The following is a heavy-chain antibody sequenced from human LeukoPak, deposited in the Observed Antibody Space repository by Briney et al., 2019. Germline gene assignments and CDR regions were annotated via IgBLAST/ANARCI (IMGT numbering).Heavy chain of an antibody. CDR2: IRYDGSDK. Sequence: PGGSLRLSCAASGFTFSSYGMHWVRQAPGKGLEWVAFIRYDGSDKYYADSVKGRFTISRDNSKNTLYLQMDSLRAEDTAIYYCARSGYTSGTGKFDNWGQGTLVTVSS. CDR3: ARSGYTSGTGKFDN. CDR1: GFTFSSYG. V-gene: IGHV3-30*02. D-gene: IGHD6-19*01. J-gene: IGHJ4*02.